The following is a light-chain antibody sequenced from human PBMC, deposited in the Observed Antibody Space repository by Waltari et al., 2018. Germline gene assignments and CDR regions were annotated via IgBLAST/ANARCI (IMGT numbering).Light chain of an antibody. CDR2: DDS. CDR3: QVWDSSSDHRV. J-gene: IGLJ3*02. CDR1: NIGSYS. Sequence: SYVLTQPPSVSVAPGQTARITCGGNNIGSYSVHWYQQKPGQAPVLVVHDDSDRPSAIPERFSGSNSGNTATLTISRVEAGDEADYYCQVWDSSSDHRVFGGGTKLTVL. V-gene: IGLV3-21*02.